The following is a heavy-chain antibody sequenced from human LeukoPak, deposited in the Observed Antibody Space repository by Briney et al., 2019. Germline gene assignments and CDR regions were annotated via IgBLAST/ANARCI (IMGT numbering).Heavy chain of an antibody. CDR1: GGSISSYY. J-gene: IGHJ5*02. D-gene: IGHD4-17*01. V-gene: IGHV4-4*07. Sequence: SETLSLTCTVSGGSISSYYWSWIRQPAGKGLEWIGRIYTSGSTNYNPSLKSRVTISLDTSKNQFSLKLSSVTAADTAVYYCARRTTVTPNWFDPWGQGTLVTVSS. CDR2: IYTSGST. CDR3: ARRTTVTPNWFDP.